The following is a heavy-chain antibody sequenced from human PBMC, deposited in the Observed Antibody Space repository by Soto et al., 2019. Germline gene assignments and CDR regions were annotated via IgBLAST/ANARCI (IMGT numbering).Heavy chain of an antibody. V-gene: IGHV3-33*01. D-gene: IGHD6-19*01. J-gene: IGHJ4*02. CDR2: IWFDGSKK. Sequence: QVQLVESGGGVVPPGTSLRLSCGASGFSFNTHGMHWVRQSPGKGLEWVAVIWFDGSKKYYEDSVTGGFRISRDNSRSAAYWEMASRRCEDTGVYFWARSSGVGIDFWGQGTLFTVSS. CDR1: GFSFNTHG. CDR3: ARSSGVGIDF.